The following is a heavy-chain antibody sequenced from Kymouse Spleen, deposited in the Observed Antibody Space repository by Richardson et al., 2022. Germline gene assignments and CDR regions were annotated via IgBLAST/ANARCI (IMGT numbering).Heavy chain of an antibody. CDR3: ARNDGYSYGRNWFDP. V-gene: IGHV3-30*18. CDR1: GFTFSSYG. Sequence: QVQLVESGGGVVQPGRSLRLSCAASGFTFSSYGMHWVRQAPGKGLEWVAVISYDGSNKYYADSVKGRFTISRDNSKNTLYLQMNSLRAEDTAVYYCARNDGYSYGRNWFDPWGQGTLVTVSS. D-gene: IGHD5-18,IGHD5-18*01. CDR2: ISYDGSNK. J-gene: IGHJ5*02.